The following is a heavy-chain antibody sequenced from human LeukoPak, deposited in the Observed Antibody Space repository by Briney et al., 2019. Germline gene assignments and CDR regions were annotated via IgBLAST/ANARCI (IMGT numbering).Heavy chain of an antibody. J-gene: IGHJ6*04. Sequence: SETLSLTCAVYGGSFIGYYWSWIRPPPGKGLEWIGEINHSGSTNYNPSLKRRVAISVNTSKNQFSLKLSSVTAADTAVYYCARVQLWSPYCYYGMDVWGKGTTVTVSS. CDR2: INHSGST. CDR1: GGSFIGYY. CDR3: ARVQLWSPYCYYGMDV. D-gene: IGHD5-18*01. V-gene: IGHV4-34*01.